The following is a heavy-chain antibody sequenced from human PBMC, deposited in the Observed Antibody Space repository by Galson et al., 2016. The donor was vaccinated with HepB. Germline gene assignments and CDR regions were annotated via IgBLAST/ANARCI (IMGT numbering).Heavy chain of an antibody. D-gene: IGHD3-3*01. V-gene: IGHV1-69*13. J-gene: IGHJ4*02. CDR1: GYSFTTYL. Sequence: SVKVSCKASGYSFTTYLTHWVRQAPGQRLEWMGGIIPIFGTANSAQKFQGRVTITADESTSTAYMELNSLRSEDTAVYYCAKERDFWSGYYQNFDYWGQGTLVTVSS. CDR3: AKERDFWSGYYQNFDY. CDR2: IIPIFGTA.